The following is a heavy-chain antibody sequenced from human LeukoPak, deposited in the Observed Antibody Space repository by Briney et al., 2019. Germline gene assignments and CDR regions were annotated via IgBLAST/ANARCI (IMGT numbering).Heavy chain of an antibody. J-gene: IGHJ4*02. CDR2: INPSGGST. Sequence: ASVKVSCKASGYTFTSYDINWVRQAPGQGLEWMGIINPSGGSTSYAQKFQGRVTMTRDTSTSTVYMELSSLRSEDTAVYYCARALTGYSSGWYRLLDYWGQGTLVTVSS. CDR3: ARALTGYSSGWYRLLDY. V-gene: IGHV1-46*01. D-gene: IGHD6-19*01. CDR1: GYTFTSYD.